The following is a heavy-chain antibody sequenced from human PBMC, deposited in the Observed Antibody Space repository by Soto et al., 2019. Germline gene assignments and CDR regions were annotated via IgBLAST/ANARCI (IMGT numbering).Heavy chain of an antibody. CDR3: VREPSDGYLSRIDY. J-gene: IGHJ4*02. Sequence: QVHLVESGGGVVQPGRSLRLSCAASGITFSRNAMHWLRQAPGKGLEWVATISFDGNNKHYADFVKGRFTISRDNTKNTLCLQLSSLTEDDTAVYYCVREPSDGYLSRIDYWGQGTLVTVSS. D-gene: IGHD5-12*01. V-gene: IGHV3-30-3*01. CDR2: ISFDGNNK. CDR1: GITFSRNA.